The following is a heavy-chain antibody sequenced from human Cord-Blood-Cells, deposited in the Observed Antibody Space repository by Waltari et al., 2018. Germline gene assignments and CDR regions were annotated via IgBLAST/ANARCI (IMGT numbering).Heavy chain of an antibody. Sequence: QVQLQESGPGLVKPSETLSLTCTVSGGSIRSYYWSWIRQPAGKGLECIGRIYTSGSTNYNPSLKSRVTMSVDTSKNQFSLKLSSVTAADTAVYYCARVGSSSWYDFDYWGQGTLVTVSS. D-gene: IGHD6-13*01. CDR3: ARVGSSSWYDFDY. CDR1: GGSIRSYY. V-gene: IGHV4-4*07. CDR2: IYTSGST. J-gene: IGHJ4*02.